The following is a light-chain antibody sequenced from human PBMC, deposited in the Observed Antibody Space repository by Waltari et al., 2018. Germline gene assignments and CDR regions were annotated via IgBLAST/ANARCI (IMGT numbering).Light chain of an antibody. CDR3: YSKDSSGNHRV. CDR1: ALPKKY. V-gene: IGLV3-10*01. J-gene: IGLJ2*01. Sequence: SYELTQPPSVSVSPGQTATITCSGDALPKKYAYWYQQKSGQAPVLVIYEDTKRPSGIPERFSGSSSGTTVTLTISGAQVEDEADYYCYSKDSSGNHRVFGGGTKLTVL. CDR2: EDT.